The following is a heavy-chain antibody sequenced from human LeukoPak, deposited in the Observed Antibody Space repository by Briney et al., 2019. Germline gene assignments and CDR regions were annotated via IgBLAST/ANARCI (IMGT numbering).Heavy chain of an antibody. CDR1: GYTFTSYG. V-gene: IGHV1-18*01. D-gene: IGHD3-3*01. CDR2: ISAYNGNT. CDR3: ARDSSNYDFWSGYPDY. Sequence: GASAKVSCKASGYTFTSYGISWVRQAPGQGLEWMGWISAYNGNTNYAQKLQGRVTMTTDTSTSTAYMELRSLRSDDTAVYYCARDSSNYDFWSGYPDYWGQGTLVTVSS. J-gene: IGHJ4*02.